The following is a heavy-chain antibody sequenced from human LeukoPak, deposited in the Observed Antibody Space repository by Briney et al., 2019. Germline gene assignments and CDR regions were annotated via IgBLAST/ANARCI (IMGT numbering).Heavy chain of an antibody. V-gene: IGHV4-34*01. CDR2: INHSGTT. D-gene: IGHD2-2*01. CDR3: ARPLGYCSSTSCPQPWFDP. CDR1: GGSFSGYY. J-gene: IGHJ5*02. Sequence: SETPSLTCAVYGGSFSGYYWTWIRQPPGKGLEWIGEINHSGTTNYNPSLKSRVTISVDTSKTQFSLKLSSVTAADTAVYYCARPLGYCSSTSCPQPWFDPWGQGTLVTVSS.